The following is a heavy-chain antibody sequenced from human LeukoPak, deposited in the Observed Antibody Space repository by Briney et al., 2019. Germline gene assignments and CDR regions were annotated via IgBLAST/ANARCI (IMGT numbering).Heavy chain of an antibody. CDR2: IIPIFGTA. Sequence: SVKVSCKASGGTFSSYAISWVRQAPGQGLEWMGGIIPIFGTANYVQKFQGRVTITADESTSTAYMELSSLRSEDTAVYYCARSSDSFVAGSQTVFDYWGQGTLVTVSS. D-gene: IGHD6-19*01. CDR1: GGTFSSYA. J-gene: IGHJ4*02. CDR3: ARSSDSFVAGSQTVFDY. V-gene: IGHV1-69*01.